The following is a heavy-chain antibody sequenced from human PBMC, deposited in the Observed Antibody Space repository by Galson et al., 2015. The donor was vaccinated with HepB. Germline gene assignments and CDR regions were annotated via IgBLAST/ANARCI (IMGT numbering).Heavy chain of an antibody. Sequence: SLRLSCAASGFTFSGSAMHWVRQASGKGLEWVGRIRSKANSYATAYAASVKGRFTISRDDSKNTAYLQMNSLKTEDTAVYYCTRHQDELANYYDSSGYYYDYWGQGTLVTVSS. CDR2: IRSKANSYAT. V-gene: IGHV3-73*01. J-gene: IGHJ4*02. D-gene: IGHD3-22*01. CDR1: GFTFSGSA. CDR3: TRHQDELANYYDSSGYYYDY.